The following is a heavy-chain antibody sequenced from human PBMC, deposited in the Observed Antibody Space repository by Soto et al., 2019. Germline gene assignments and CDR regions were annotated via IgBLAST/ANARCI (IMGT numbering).Heavy chain of an antibody. CDR2: INAGNGNT. CDR3: ARGYGGHIGWFDP. V-gene: IGHV1-3*01. D-gene: IGHD2-21*01. CDR1: GYTFTSYS. J-gene: IGHJ5*02. Sequence: GASMKGSCKASGYTFTSYSMHWGRPAPGQRLEWMGWINAGNGNTKYSQKFQGRVTITRDTSASTAYMELSSLRSEGTAVYYCARGYGGHIGWFDPWGQGTLVTVSS.